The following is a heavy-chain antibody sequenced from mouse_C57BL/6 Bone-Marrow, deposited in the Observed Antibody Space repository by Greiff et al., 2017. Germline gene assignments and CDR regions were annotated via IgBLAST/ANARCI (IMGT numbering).Heavy chain of an antibody. CDR2: IDPSDSYT. V-gene: IGHV1-69*01. Sequence: VQLQQSGAELVMPGASVKLSCKASGYTFTSYWMHWVKQRPGQGLEWIGEIDPSDSYTNYNQKFKGKSTLTVDKSSSTAYMQLSSLTSEDSAVYYCAILRRRFDYWGQGTTLTVSS. CDR3: AILRRRFDY. J-gene: IGHJ2*01. CDR1: GYTFTSYW.